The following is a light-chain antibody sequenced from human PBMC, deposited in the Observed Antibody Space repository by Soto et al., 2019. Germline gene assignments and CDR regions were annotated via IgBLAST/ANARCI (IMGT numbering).Light chain of an antibody. CDR1: QAISIY. J-gene: IGKJ3*01. CDR3: QKYNSAPLT. CDR2: AAT. V-gene: IGKV1-27*01. Sequence: DIQMTQSPSSLSASVGDRVTITCRASQAISIYLAWYQQKPGKVPELLIYAATTLQSGVPPRFSGSGSGTEFPLTISSLQPEDVATYYCQKYNSAPLTFGPGTKVDIK.